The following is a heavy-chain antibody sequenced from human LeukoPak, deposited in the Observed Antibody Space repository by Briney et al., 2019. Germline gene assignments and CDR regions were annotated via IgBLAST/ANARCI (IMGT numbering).Heavy chain of an antibody. CDR2: IWYDGSNK. CDR3: ATLYGSGSYDYYFDY. CDR1: GFTFSSYG. J-gene: IGHJ4*02. D-gene: IGHD3-10*01. Sequence: PGGSLRLSCAASGFTFSSYGIHWVRQAPGKGLEWVAVIWYDGSNKYYADSVKGRFTISRDNSKNTLYLQMNSLRAEDTAVYYCATLYGSGSYDYYFDYWGQGTLVTVSS. V-gene: IGHV3-33*08.